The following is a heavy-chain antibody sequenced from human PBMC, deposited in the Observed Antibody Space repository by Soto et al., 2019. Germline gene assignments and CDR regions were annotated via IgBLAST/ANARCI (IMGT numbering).Heavy chain of an antibody. CDR2: ISSSDSTI. V-gene: IGHV3-48*02. CDR1: GFTFSSSS. J-gene: IGHJ4*02. Sequence: EVQLVESGGGLVQPGGSLRLSCAASGFTFSSSSMNWVRQAPGKGLEWVSYISSSDSTIYYADSVKGRFAISRENAKNSMYLHMNSLRDEDTAVYYCARDLFDYWGRGTLVTVSS. CDR3: ARDLFDY.